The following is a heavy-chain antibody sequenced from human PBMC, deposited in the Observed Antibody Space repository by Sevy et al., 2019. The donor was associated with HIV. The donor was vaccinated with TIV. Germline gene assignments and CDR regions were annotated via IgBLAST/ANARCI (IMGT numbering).Heavy chain of an antibody. D-gene: IGHD1-26*01. Sequence: GGCLRLSCAASGFTFSNYWMSWVRQAPGKGLEWVANIKQDGSQKYYVDSVKGRFTISRDNAKNSLFLQMNSLRAEDTAVDYRGTFKEVGWGQGTLVTVSS. CDR2: IKQDGSQK. V-gene: IGHV3-7*01. CDR1: GFTFSNYW. CDR3: GTFKEVG. J-gene: IGHJ4*02.